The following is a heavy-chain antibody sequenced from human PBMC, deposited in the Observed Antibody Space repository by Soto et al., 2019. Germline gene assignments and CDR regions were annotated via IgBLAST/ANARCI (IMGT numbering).Heavy chain of an antibody. V-gene: IGHV3-23*01. CDR1: GFTFSAYA. J-gene: IGHJ2*01. D-gene: IGHD1-1*01. CDR3: AKFEGHPLEYWYLDF. CDR2: IHGGGGAT. Sequence: EVQLLESGGGLVQPGGSLRLSCAASGFTFSAYAMCWVRQAPGKELEWVSTIHGGGGATHYADSVKGRFTISRDDSKNTLYAQMNSLRAEDTAVYYCAKFEGHPLEYWYLDFWGRGNLVTVSS.